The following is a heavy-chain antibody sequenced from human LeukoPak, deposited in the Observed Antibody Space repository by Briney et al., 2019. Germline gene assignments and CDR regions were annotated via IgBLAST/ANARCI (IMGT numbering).Heavy chain of an antibody. V-gene: IGHV1-2*02. CDR1: GYTFTGYY. CDR3: ARDEGSYYNMGFDY. J-gene: IGHJ4*02. D-gene: IGHD3-10*01. CDR2: INPNSGGT. Sequence: ASVKVSCKASGYTFTGYYMHWVRQAPGQGLEWMGWINPNSGGTNYAQKFQGRVTMTRDTSISTAYMELSRLRSDDTAVYYCARDEGSYYNMGFDYWGQGTLVTVSS.